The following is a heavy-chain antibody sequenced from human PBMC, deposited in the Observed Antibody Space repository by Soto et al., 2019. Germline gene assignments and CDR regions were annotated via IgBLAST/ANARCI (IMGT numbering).Heavy chain of an antibody. CDR2: VNYSGGRT. J-gene: IGHJ4*02. D-gene: IGHD5-12*01. CDR1: GESLSTYF. CDR3: GSGRGYTWTF. V-gene: IGHV4-34*01. Sequence: QVQLQQWGAGLLKPSETLSLTCAAYGESLSTYFWTWIRQPPGKGLEWIGEVNYSGGRTIYNPSLKGRITISMDPSKDQFSLKLSSVTAEDTAIYYCGSGRGYTWTFGGQGTLVTVSS.